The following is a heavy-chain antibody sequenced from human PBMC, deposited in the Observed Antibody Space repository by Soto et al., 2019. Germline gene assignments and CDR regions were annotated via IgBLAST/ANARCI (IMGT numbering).Heavy chain of an antibody. CDR1: VGSVTSGFY. CDR2: VYPSGNT. J-gene: IGHJ6*01. CDR3: VGSTARYNGIEV. V-gene: IGHV4-38-2*01. D-gene: IGHD2-15*01. Sequence: PSETLSLTCGFSVGSVTSGFYWAWIRQAPGKALEWIGSVYPSGNTYYNPSLKSRLTISVDTPKNQFSLTVNSATAAYTALYWVVGSTARYNGIEVWGQGTMVNVSS.